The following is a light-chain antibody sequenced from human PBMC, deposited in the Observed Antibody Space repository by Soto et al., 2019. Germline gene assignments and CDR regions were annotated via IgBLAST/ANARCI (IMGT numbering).Light chain of an antibody. V-gene: IGKV3-20*01. J-gene: IGKJ2*01. Sequence: EIVWTQSPGTLSLSPGERATLSCRASQSVSSSYLAWYQQKPCQAPRLLIYGASSRATGIPDRFSGSGSGTDFTLTISRLEPEDFAVYYCHQYGSLYTFGQGTKLEIK. CDR1: QSVSSSY. CDR2: GAS. CDR3: HQYGSLYT.